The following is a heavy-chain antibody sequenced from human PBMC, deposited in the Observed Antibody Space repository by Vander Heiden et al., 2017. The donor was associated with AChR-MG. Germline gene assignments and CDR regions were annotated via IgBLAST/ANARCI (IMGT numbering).Heavy chain of an antibody. CDR2: IIPIFGTA. J-gene: IGHJ2*01. V-gene: IGHV1-69*06. CDR1: GGTFSSYA. D-gene: IGHD3-16*01. CDR3: ARDWGERWLQIDPRQSHWYFDL. Sequence: QVQLVQSGAEVKKPGSSVKVSCKASGGTFSSYAISWVRQAPGQGLEWMGGIIPIFGTANYAQKFQGRVTMTADKSTSTAYMELCSLRSEDTAVYYCARDWGERWLQIDPRQSHWYFDLWGRGTLVTVSS.